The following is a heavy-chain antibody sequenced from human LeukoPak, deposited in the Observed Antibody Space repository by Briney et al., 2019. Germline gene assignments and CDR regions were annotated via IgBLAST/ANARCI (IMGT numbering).Heavy chain of an antibody. CDR2: IYHSGST. CDR1: GGSISSGGYS. J-gene: IGHJ4*02. CDR3: ARGLGAAAVFDY. D-gene: IGHD6-13*01. Sequence: PSETLSLTCAVSGGSISSGGYSWSWIRQPPGKGLEWIGYIYHSGSTHYNPSLKSRVTISVDRSKNQFSLKLSSVTAADTAVYYCARGLGAAAVFDYWAREPWSPSPQ. V-gene: IGHV4-30-2*01.